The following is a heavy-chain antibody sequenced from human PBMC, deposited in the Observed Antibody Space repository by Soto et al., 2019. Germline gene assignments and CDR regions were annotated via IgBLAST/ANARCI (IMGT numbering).Heavy chain of an antibody. J-gene: IGHJ4*02. D-gene: IGHD6-13*01. CDR2: IDPSDSYT. CDR1: GYSFTSYW. Sequence: EVQLVQSGAEVKKPGESLRISCKGSGYSFTSYWISWVRQMPGKGLEWMGRIDPSDSYTNYSPSFQGHVTISADKSISTAYLQWSRLKASDTAMYYCGRLPAAAGDNDLPFDYWGQGTLVTVSS. V-gene: IGHV5-10-1*01. CDR3: GRLPAAAGDNDLPFDY.